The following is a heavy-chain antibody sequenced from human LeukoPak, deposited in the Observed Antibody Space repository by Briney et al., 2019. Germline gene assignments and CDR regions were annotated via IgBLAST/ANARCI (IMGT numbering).Heavy chain of an antibody. D-gene: IGHD6-13*01. Sequence: SETLSLTCTVSGGSISSYYWSWLRQPPGKGLEWIGYIYYSGSTNYNPSLTSRVTISVDTSKNQFSLKLSSVTAADTAVYYCARDSFAAAAFDYWGQGTLVTVSS. V-gene: IGHV4-59*01. CDR3: ARDSFAAAAFDY. J-gene: IGHJ4*02. CDR1: GGSISSYY. CDR2: IYYSGST.